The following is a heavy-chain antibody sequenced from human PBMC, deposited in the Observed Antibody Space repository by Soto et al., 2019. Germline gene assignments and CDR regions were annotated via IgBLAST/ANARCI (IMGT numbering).Heavy chain of an antibody. CDR2: IIPILGIA. CDR3: ARVWGRAAAGGWFDP. Sequence: QVQLVQSGAEVKKPGSSVKVSCKASGGTFSSYTISWVRQAPGQGLEWMGRIIPILGIANYAQKFQGRVKITADKSTSTADVELSSLRSEDTAVYYCARVWGRAAAGGWFDPWGQGTLVTVSS. CDR1: GGTFSSYT. D-gene: IGHD6-13*01. J-gene: IGHJ5*02. V-gene: IGHV1-69*02.